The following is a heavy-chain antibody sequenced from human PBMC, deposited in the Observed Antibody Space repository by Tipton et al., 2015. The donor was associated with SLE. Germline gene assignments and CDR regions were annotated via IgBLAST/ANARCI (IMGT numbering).Heavy chain of an antibody. CDR2: IYHSGST. Sequence: TLSLTCAVSGYSISSGYYWGWIRQPPGKGLEWIGSIYHSGSTYYNPSLKSRVTISVDTSKNQFPLKLSSVPAADTAVYYCAGAVVVNNDWYFDLWGRGTLVTVSS. CDR3: AGAVVVNNDWYFDL. D-gene: IGHD3-22*01. J-gene: IGHJ2*01. V-gene: IGHV4-38-2*01. CDR1: GYSISSGYY.